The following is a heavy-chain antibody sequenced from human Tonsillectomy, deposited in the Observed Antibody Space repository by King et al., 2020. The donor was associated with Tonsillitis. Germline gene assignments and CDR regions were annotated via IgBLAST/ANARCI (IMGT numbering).Heavy chain of an antibody. D-gene: IGHD6-19*01. J-gene: IGHJ4*02. V-gene: IGHV3-15*01. CDR1: GFTFTNAW. CDR3: TTLNGPVAARASEY. Sequence: VQLVESGGGLVKPGGSLRLSCAASGFTFTNAWMSWVRQAPGKGLEWVGHIKSKTDGGTTDYAATVKGRFTISRDDSKNTLYLKMNRLNTKDTDVYYCTTLNGPVAARASEYWGQGTLVTVSS. CDR2: IKSKTDGGTT.